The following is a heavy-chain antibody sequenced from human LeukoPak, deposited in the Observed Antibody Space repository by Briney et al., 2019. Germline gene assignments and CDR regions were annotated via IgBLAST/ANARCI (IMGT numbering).Heavy chain of an antibody. Sequence: GGPLRLSCAASGFTFSSYWMSWVRQAPGKGLEWVGNIKQDGSEKYYVDSVKGRFTTSRDNAKNSLYLQMNSLRAEDTAVYHCARYDYVWGSYRYPRGFDYWGQGTLVTVSS. CDR3: ARYDYVWGSYRYPRGFDY. CDR1: GFTFSSYW. J-gene: IGHJ4*02. CDR2: IKQDGSEK. D-gene: IGHD3-16*02. V-gene: IGHV3-7*05.